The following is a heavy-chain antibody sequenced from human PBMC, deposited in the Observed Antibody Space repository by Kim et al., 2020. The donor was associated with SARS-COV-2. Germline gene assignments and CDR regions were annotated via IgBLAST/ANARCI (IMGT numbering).Heavy chain of an antibody. Sequence: GGSLRLSCAASGFTFSSYSMNWVRQAPGKGLEWVSSISSSSSYIYYADSVKGRFTISRDNAKNSLYLQMNSLRAEDTAVYYCARGKVVVPAAKDAFDIWGQGTMVTVSS. CDR2: ISSSSSYI. J-gene: IGHJ3*02. CDR1: GFTFSSYS. CDR3: ARGKVVVPAAKDAFDI. V-gene: IGHV3-21*01. D-gene: IGHD2-2*01.